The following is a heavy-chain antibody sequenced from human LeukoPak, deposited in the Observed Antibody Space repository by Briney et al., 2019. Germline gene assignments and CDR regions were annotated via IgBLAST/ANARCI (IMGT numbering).Heavy chain of an antibody. J-gene: IGHJ4*02. CDR1: GYIFTGYY. CDR2: INPNSGGT. Sequence: ASVKVSCKASGYIFTGYYIHWVRQAPGQGLEWMGWINPNSGGTNYAQKFQGRVTMTRDTSISTAYMELSRLRSDDTAVYYCARSNDFWSDYYQYWGQGTLVTVSS. V-gene: IGHV1-2*02. D-gene: IGHD3-3*01. CDR3: ARSNDFWSDYYQY.